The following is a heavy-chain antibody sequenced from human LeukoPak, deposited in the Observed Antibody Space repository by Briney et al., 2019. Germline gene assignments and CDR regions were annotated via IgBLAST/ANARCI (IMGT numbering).Heavy chain of an antibody. CDR1: GFTFSDYY. J-gene: IGHJ6*03. V-gene: IGHV3-11*01. D-gene: IGHD2-2*01. CDR3: ARDRGIVGVPPTTAYYMDV. Sequence: GGSLRLSCAASGFTFSDYYMSWIRQAPGKGLEWISYISFGSTTIYYADSVKGRFTISRDNAKNSLYLQMNSLRAEDTAVYYCARDRGIVGVPPTTAYYMDVWGKGTTVTVSS. CDR2: ISFGSTTI.